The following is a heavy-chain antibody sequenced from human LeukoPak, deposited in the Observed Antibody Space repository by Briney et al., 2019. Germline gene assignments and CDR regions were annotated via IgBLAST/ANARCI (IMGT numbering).Heavy chain of an antibody. CDR2: FDPEDGET. J-gene: IGHJ4*02. Sequence: ASVKVSCKVSGYTLTELSMHWVRQAPGKGLEWMGGFDPEDGETIYAQKFQGRVTMTEETSTDTAYMELSSLRSEDTAVYYCATVGFDYWGQGTLVTVSS. CDR3: ATVGFDY. CDR1: GYTLTELS. V-gene: IGHV1-24*01.